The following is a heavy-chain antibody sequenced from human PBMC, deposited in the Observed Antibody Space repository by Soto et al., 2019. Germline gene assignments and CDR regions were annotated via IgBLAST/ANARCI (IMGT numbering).Heavy chain of an antibody. D-gene: IGHD1-1*01. CDR3: TTETGTADRPYYYYGMDV. Sequence: PGGSLRLSCAASGFTFSNAWMNWVRQAPGKGLEWVGRIKSKTDGGTTDYAAPVKGRFTISRDDSKNTLYLQMNSLKTEDTAVYYCTTETGTADRPYYYYGMDVWGQGTTVTVSS. J-gene: IGHJ6*02. V-gene: IGHV3-15*07. CDR2: IKSKTDGGTT. CDR1: GFTFSNAW.